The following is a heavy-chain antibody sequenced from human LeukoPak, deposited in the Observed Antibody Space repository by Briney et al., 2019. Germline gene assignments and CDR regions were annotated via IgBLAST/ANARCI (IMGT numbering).Heavy chain of an antibody. Sequence: GGSLKLSCAASGFTFSSYTMNWVRQAPGKGLEWISYISSSSSNIYYADSVKGRFTISRDNAQNSLYLQMNSLRAEDTAVYYCARDSGRLPSRFDPWGQGTLVPVSS. CDR3: ARDSGRLPSRFDP. D-gene: IGHD2-2*01. V-gene: IGHV3-48*01. CDR1: GFTFSSYT. CDR2: ISSSSSNI. J-gene: IGHJ5*02.